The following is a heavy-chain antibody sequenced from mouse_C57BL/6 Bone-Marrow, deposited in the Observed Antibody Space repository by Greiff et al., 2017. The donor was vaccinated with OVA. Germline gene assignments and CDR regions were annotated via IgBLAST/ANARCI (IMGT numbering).Heavy chain of an antibody. J-gene: IGHJ4*01. D-gene: IGHD2-5*01. CDR1: GFSFNTYA. V-gene: IGHV10-1*01. CDR2: IRSKSNNYAT. Sequence: EVKLMESGGGLVQPKGSLKLSCAASGFSFNTYAMNWVRQAPGKGLEWVARIRSKSNNYATYYADSVKDRFTISRDDSESMLYLQMNNLKTEDTAMYYCVRQGYYSNYGGAMDYWGQGTSVTVSS. CDR3: VRQGYYSNYGGAMDY.